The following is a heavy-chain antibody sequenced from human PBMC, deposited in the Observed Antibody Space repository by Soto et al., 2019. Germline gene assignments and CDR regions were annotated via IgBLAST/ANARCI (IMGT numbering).Heavy chain of an antibody. Sequence: GGSLRLSCAASGFTFSDYYMSWIRQAPGKGLEWVSYISSSGSTIYYADSVKGRFTISRDNAKNSLYLQMNSLRAEDTAVYYCARGAGRAARRNSGPGYDYWGQGTLVTVSS. J-gene: IGHJ4*02. CDR3: ARGAGRAARRNSGPGYDY. CDR2: ISSSGSTI. CDR1: GFTFSDYY. D-gene: IGHD6-6*01. V-gene: IGHV3-11*01.